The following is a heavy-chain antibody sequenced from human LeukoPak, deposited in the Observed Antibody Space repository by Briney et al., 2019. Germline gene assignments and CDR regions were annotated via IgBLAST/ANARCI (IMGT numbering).Heavy chain of an antibody. Sequence: GASVKVSCKASGGTFSSYAISWVRQAPGQGLEWMGRIIPILGIANYAQKFQGRVMITADKSTSTAYMELSSLRSEDTAVYYCAKDRDGADRIVLWGQGTLVTVSS. J-gene: IGHJ4*02. CDR1: GGTFSSYA. CDR3: AKDRDGADRIVL. V-gene: IGHV1-69*04. D-gene: IGHD5-24*01. CDR2: IIPILGIA.